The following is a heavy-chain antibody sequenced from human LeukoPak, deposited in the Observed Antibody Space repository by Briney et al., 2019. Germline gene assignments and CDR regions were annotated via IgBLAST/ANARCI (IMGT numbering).Heavy chain of an antibody. Sequence: ESGPTLVKPTQTLTLTCTFSGFSLSTSGVGVGWIRRPPGKALEWLALIYWDDDKRYSPSLKSRLTITKDTSKNQVVLTMTNMDPVDTATYYCAHMPSCYCGFDYWGQGTLVTVSS. V-gene: IGHV2-5*02. CDR2: IYWDDDK. J-gene: IGHJ4*02. D-gene: IGHD2-2*01. CDR3: AHMPSCYCGFDY. CDR1: GFSLSTSGVG.